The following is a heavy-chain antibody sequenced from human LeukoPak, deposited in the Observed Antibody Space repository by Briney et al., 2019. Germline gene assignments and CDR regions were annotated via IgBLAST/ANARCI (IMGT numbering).Heavy chain of an antibody. CDR2: IYHSGST. V-gene: IGHV4-38-2*01. Sequence: PSETLSLTCAVSGYSISSGYYWGWIRQPPGKGLERIGSIYHSGSTYYNPSLKSRVTISVDTSKNQFSLKLSSVTAADTAVYYCARHYFFRSGSKWFDPWGQGTLVTVSS. CDR1: GYSISSGYY. J-gene: IGHJ5*02. CDR3: ARHYFFRSGSKWFDP. D-gene: IGHD3-3*01.